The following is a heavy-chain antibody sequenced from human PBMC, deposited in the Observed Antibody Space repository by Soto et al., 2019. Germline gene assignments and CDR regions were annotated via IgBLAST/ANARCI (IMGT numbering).Heavy chain of an antibody. CDR2: IYSGGST. Sequence: EVQVAESGGGLVQPGGSLRLSCAASGFTVSSNYMSWVRQPPGKGLEWVSLIYSGGSTYYADSVKGRFTISRDKSKNTLYLQMNSLRAEDTAMYYCARDRFPYGMDVWGQGTTVTVSS. CDR3: ARDRFPYGMDV. J-gene: IGHJ6*02. V-gene: IGHV3-66*01. CDR1: GFTVSSNY. D-gene: IGHD3-10*01.